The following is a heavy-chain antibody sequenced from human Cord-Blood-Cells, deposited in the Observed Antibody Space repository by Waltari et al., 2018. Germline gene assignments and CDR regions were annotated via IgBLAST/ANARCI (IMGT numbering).Heavy chain of an antibody. V-gene: IGHV4-61*01. CDR3: ATRGPTSGWYWYFDL. CDR2: IYYSGST. D-gene: IGHD6-19*01. CDR1: GGSVSSGSYY. Sequence: QVQLQESGPGLVKPSETLSLTCPVSGGSVSSGSYYWSWIRQPPGKVLEWIGYIYYSGSTNYNPSLKSRVTISVDTSKNQFSLKLSSVTAADTAVYYCATRGPTSGWYWYFDLWGRGTLVTVSS. J-gene: IGHJ2*01.